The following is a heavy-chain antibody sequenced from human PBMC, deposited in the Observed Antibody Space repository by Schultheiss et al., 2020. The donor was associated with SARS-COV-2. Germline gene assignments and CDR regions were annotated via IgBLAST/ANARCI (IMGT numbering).Heavy chain of an antibody. V-gene: IGHV4-59*01. CDR3: ARDAVAGEQPFDY. J-gene: IGHJ4*02. Sequence: SETLSLTCTVSGGSISSYYWSWIRQPAGKGLEWIGSIYYSGSTNYNPSLKSRVTISVDTSKNQFSLKLSSVTAADTAVYYCARDAVAGEQPFDYWGQGTLVTVSS. CDR1: GGSISSYY. CDR2: IYYSGST. D-gene: IGHD6-19*01.